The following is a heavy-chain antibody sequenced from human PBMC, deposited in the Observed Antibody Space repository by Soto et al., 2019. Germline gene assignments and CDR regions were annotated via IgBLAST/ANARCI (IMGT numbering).Heavy chain of an antibody. V-gene: IGHV1-3*01. J-gene: IGHJ5*02. CDR3: ARDDGRTWLCDP. D-gene: IGHD5-12*01. Sequence: ASVKVSCKASGYTFTTYAMHWARQAPGQRLEWMGWINPGNGITSYSQKFQGRVTIARDTSATTVYMELNSLRSEDTAVYYCARDDGRTWLCDPWGQGTLVTVPS. CDR1: GYTFTTYA. CDR2: INPGNGIT.